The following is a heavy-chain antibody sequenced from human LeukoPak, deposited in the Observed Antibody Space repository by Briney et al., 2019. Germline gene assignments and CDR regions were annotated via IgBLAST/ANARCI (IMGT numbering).Heavy chain of an antibody. V-gene: IGHV3-7*01. J-gene: IGHJ4*02. D-gene: IGHD3-22*01. CDR2: IKQDGSEK. CDR3: ARDYYYDSSGYYFIPLDY. Sequence: GGSLRLSCVASGFTFSTYWMSWVRQAPGEGLEWVANIKQDGSEKYYVDSVKGRFTISRDNAKNSLYLQMSSLRAEDTAVYYCARDYYYDSSGYYFIPLDYWGQGTLVTVSS. CDR1: GFTFSTYW.